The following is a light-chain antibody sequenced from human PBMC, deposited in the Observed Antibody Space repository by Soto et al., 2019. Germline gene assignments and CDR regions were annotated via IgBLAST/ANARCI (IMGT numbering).Light chain of an antibody. J-gene: IGKJ4*01. V-gene: IGKV3-20*01. CDR3: QQYGSSPFT. Sequence: IVSPQSPCTLPLSPVERAPLSCRASQSVSYYLAWYQQKPGQAPRLLIYDASNRATGIPARFSGSGSGTDFTLSISRLEPEDFAVYYCQQYGSSPFTFGGGTKVDIK. CDR2: DAS. CDR1: QSVSYY.